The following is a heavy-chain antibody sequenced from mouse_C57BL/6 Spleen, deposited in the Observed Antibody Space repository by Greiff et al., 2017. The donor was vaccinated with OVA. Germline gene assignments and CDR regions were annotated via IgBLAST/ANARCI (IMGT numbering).Heavy chain of an antibody. CDR3: AIFYYDYDAWFAY. V-gene: IGHV3-6*01. CDR2: ISYDGSN. CDR1: GYSITSGYY. J-gene: IGHJ3*01. D-gene: IGHD2-4*01. Sequence: ESGPGLVKPSQSLSLTCSVTGYSITSGYYWNWIRQFPGNKLEWMGYISYDGSNNYNPSLKNRISITRDTSKNQFFLKLNSVTTEDTATYYCAIFYYDYDAWFAYWGQGTLVTVSA.